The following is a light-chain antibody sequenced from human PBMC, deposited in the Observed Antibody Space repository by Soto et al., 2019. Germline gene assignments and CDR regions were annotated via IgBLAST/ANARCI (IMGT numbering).Light chain of an antibody. V-gene: IGKV1-39*01. J-gene: IGKJ4*01. Sequence: DIQMTQSPSSLSASVGDRVTITCRASQSISSYLNWYQQKPGKAHKLLIYAASSLQSGVPSRFSGSGSGTDFTLTISSLQREDIATYCCQQSYGTPLTFGGGTKVEIK. CDR3: QQSYGTPLT. CDR2: AAS. CDR1: QSISSY.